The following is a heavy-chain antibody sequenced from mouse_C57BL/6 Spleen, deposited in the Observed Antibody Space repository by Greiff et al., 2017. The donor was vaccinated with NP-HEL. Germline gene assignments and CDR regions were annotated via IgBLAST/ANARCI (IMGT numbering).Heavy chain of an antibody. V-gene: IGHV1-82*01. CDR2: IYPGDGDT. Sequence: QVQLQQPGPELVKPGASVKISCKASGYAFSSSWMNWVKQRPGKGLEWIGRIYPGDGDTTYNGKFKGKATLTADKSSSTAYMQLSSLTSEDSAVYFCARWGDYDGGDYWGQGTSVTVSS. D-gene: IGHD2-4*01. J-gene: IGHJ4*01. CDR3: ARWGDYDGGDY. CDR1: GYAFSSSW.